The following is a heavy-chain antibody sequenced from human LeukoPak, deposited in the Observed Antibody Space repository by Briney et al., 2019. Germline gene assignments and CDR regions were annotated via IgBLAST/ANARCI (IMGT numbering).Heavy chain of an antibody. D-gene: IGHD6-13*01. CDR2: INPNSGGT. Sequence: GASVKVSCKASGYTFTGYYMHWVRQAPGQWLEWMGWINPNSGGTNYAQKFQGRVTMTRDTSISTAYMELSRLRSDDTAVYYCARGKGYSSSPPPFWGQGTLVTVSS. CDR1: GYTFTGYY. J-gene: IGHJ4*02. V-gene: IGHV1-2*02. CDR3: ARGKGYSSSPPPF.